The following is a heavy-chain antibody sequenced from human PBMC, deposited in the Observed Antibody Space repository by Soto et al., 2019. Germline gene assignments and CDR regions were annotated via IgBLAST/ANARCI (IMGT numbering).Heavy chain of an antibody. D-gene: IGHD3-9*01. CDR3: ASWRGYDILTGYLGSYFDS. V-gene: IGHV3-21*02. J-gene: IGHJ4*02. CDR2: ISTSSASI. Sequence: EVQLVESGGGLVKPGGSLRLSCGASGFTFSSYDMNWVRQAPGKGLEWVSSISTSSASIRYADSVKGRFTISRDNTKNSLYLQMNSLRAQDTAVYYCASWRGYDILTGYLGSYFDSWGQGTLVTVSS. CDR1: GFTFSSYD.